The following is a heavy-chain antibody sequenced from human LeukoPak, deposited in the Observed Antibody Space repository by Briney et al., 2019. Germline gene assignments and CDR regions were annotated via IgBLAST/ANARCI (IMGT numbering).Heavy chain of an antibody. CDR2: IYYSGST. Sequence: SETLSLTCTVSGGSISSGGYYWSWIRQHPGKGLEWIGYIYYSGSTYYNPSLKSRVTISVDTSKNQFSLKLSSVTAADTAVYYCARDGRSSIAAFDPWGQGTLVTVSS. CDR3: ARDGRSSIAAFDP. J-gene: IGHJ5*02. V-gene: IGHV4-31*03. CDR1: GGSISSGGYY. D-gene: IGHD6-6*01.